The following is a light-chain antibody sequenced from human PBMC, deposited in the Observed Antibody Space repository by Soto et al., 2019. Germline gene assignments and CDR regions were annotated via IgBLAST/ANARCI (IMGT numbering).Light chain of an antibody. Sequence: QSVLTQPPSASGTPGQRVTISCSGSSSNIGSNTVNWYQQLPGTTPKLLIYSNNQRPSGVPDRFSGSTSGTSASLAISGLQSEDEADYYCAAWDASLNGVVFGGGTKLTVL. CDR1: SSNIGSNT. J-gene: IGLJ2*01. CDR2: SNN. V-gene: IGLV1-44*01. CDR3: AAWDASLNGVV.